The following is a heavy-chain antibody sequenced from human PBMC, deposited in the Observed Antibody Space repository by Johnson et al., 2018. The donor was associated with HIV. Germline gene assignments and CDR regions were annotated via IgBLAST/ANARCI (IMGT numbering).Heavy chain of an antibody. CDR2: IWTDGSNK. D-gene: IGHD7-27*01. CDR1: GSLFSSYA. Sequence: QMQLVESGGGVVRPGTSLRLSCAASGSLFSSYAMHWVRQAPGKGLEWVTLIWTDGSNKYYTDSVKGRFTISRDNSKNTMYLQMNSLRAEDTAVYYCASPYEWGTGAFDIWGQGTMVTVSS. J-gene: IGHJ3*02. CDR3: ASPYEWGTGAFDI. V-gene: IGHV3-33*01.